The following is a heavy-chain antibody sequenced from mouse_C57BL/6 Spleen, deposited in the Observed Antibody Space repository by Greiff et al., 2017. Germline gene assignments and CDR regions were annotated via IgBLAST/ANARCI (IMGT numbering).Heavy chain of an antibody. J-gene: IGHJ2*01. CDR2: IDPSDSYT. CDR3: ARPLLRYYFDY. V-gene: IGHV1-50*01. Sequence: QVQLQQPGAELVKPGASVKLSCKASGFTFTSYCMQWVQQRPGQGLEWIGEIDPSDSYTNYNQKFKGKATLTVYTSSRTAYMQLSSLTSEDSAVYYCARPLLRYYFDYWGQGTTRTVSS. D-gene: IGHD1-1*01. CDR1: GFTFTSYC.